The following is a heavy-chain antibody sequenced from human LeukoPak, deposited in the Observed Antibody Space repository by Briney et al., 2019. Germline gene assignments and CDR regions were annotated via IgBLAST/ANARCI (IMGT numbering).Heavy chain of an antibody. Sequence: GGPLGSSCPAFGLAFTPYFLNGFRQAPGKEWGGVSSFLTGGGTYYADSVKGRFTISRDDSKNTLYLQMNSLRAEDTAIYYCAKSYSGTYRSFDYWGQGTLVAVSS. V-gene: IGHV3-23*01. CDR2: FLTGGGT. CDR3: AKSYSGTYRSFDY. CDR1: GLAFTPYF. J-gene: IGHJ4*02. D-gene: IGHD1-26*01.